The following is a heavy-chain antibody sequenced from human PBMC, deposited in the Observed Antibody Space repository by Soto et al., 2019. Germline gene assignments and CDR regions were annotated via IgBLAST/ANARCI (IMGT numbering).Heavy chain of an antibody. CDR2: VYYRGRS. CDR3: VSQRTTVITRAYFDY. CDR1: GGSVTNSSYY. Sequence: SETLSLTCTVSGGSVTNSSYYWGWIRQSPGKGLEWIGSVYYRGRSYSKSSVKSRVTMSVDTSKNQFSLNLNSVTASDTAVYFCVSQRTTVITRAYFDYWGPGALVTVSS. J-gene: IGHJ4*02. D-gene: IGHD4-4*01. V-gene: IGHV4-39*01.